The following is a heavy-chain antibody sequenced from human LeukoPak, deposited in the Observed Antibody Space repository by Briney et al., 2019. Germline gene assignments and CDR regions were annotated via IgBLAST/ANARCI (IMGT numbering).Heavy chain of an antibody. CDR1: GYTFTSYG. V-gene: IGHV1-18*01. J-gene: IGHJ4*02. CDR3: ARGLDHYGSGSYHEDY. CDR2: ISAYNGNT. Sequence: ASVKVSCKASGYTFTSYGISWVRQAPGQGLEWMGWISAYNGNTNYAQKLQGRVTMTTDTSTSTAYMELRSLRSDDTAVYYCARGLDHYGSGSYHEDYWGQGTLVTVSS. D-gene: IGHD3-10*01.